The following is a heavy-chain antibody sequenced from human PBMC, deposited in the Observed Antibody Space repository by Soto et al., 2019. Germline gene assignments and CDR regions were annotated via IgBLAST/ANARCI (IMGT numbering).Heavy chain of an antibody. D-gene: IGHD6-19*01. J-gene: IGHJ4*02. Sequence: QVQLVESGGGVVQPGRSLRLSCAASGFTFSGYGMHWVRQAPGKGLEWVAVIWYDGSNENYADSVKGRFTISRDNSKNTLYLQMNSLRAEDTAVYYCTRRYSDGWYSDYWGQGTLVTVYS. CDR3: TRRYSDGWYSDY. CDR1: GFTFSGYG. V-gene: IGHV3-33*01. CDR2: IWYDGSNE.